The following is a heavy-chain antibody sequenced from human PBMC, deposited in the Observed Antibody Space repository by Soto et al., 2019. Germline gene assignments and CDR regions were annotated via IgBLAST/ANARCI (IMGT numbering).Heavy chain of an antibody. D-gene: IGHD3-10*01. CDR1: GFTFSSYW. CDR2: IKQDGSEK. Sequence: GASVMVSCAASGFTFSSYWMGWVRQAPGKGLEWVANIKQDGSEKYYVDSVKGRFTISRDNAKNSLYLQMNSLRAEDTAVYYCARDREGYYYGSGIDAFDIWGQGTMVTVSS. CDR3: ARDREGYYYGSGIDAFDI. V-gene: IGHV3-7*03. J-gene: IGHJ3*02.